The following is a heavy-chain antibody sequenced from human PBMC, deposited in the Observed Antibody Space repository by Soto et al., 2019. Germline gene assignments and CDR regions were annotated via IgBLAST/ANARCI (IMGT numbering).Heavy chain of an antibody. Sequence: PGGSLRLSCAASGFTFSDYYMSWIRQAPGKGLEWVSYISSSGSTIYYADSVKGRFTISRDNAKNSLYLQMNSLRAEVTAVYYCARDFRYSSSWYQRQRYYFDYWGQGTLVTVSS. CDR2: ISSSGSTI. D-gene: IGHD6-13*01. J-gene: IGHJ4*02. CDR3: ARDFRYSSSWYQRQRYYFDY. V-gene: IGHV3-11*01. CDR1: GFTFSDYY.